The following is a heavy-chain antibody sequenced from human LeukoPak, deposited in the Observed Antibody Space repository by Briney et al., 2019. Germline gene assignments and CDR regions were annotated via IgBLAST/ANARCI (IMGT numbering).Heavy chain of an antibody. Sequence: GGSLRLSCAASGFTFSSYGMHWVRQAPGKGLEWVAFIRYDGSNKYYADSVKGRFTISRDNSKNTLYLQMNSLRAEDTAVYYCARDNRYSSGWYYYYYMDVWGKGTTVTVSS. D-gene: IGHD6-19*01. CDR3: ARDNRYSSGWYYYYYMDV. J-gene: IGHJ6*03. CDR1: GFTFSSYG. V-gene: IGHV3-30*02. CDR2: IRYDGSNK.